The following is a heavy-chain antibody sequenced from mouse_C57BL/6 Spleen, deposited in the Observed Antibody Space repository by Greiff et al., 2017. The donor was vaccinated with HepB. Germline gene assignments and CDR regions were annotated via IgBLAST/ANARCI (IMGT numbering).Heavy chain of an antibody. Sequence: VQLQQPGAELVKPGASVKLSCKASGYTFTSYWMQWVKQRPGQGLEWIGEIDPSDSYTNYNQKFKGKATLTVDTSSSQAYMQLSSLTSEDSAVYYCASYGCYDGGSFAYWGQGTLVTVSA. D-gene: IGHD2-3*01. J-gene: IGHJ3*01. CDR1: GYTFTSYW. V-gene: IGHV1-50*01. CDR2: IDPSDSYT. CDR3: ASYGCYDGGSFAY.